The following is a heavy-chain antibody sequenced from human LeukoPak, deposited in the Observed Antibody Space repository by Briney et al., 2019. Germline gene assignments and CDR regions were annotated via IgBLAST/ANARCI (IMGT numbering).Heavy chain of an antibody. Sequence: GGSLRLSCAASGFTFSSYSMNWVRQAPGKGLEWVANIKQDGSKKNYVDSVKGRFTISRDNAKNSLYLQMNSLRAEDTAVYYCATPLDYYDSSGYHQGGDWGQGTLVTVSS. CDR1: GFTFSSYS. CDR3: ATPLDYYDSSGYHQGGD. D-gene: IGHD3-22*01. CDR2: IKQDGSKK. J-gene: IGHJ4*02. V-gene: IGHV3-7*03.